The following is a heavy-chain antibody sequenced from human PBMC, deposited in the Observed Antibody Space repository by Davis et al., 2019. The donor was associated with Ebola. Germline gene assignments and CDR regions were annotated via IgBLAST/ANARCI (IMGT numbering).Heavy chain of an antibody. V-gene: IGHV3-13*01. CDR3: ARSLGDVVLVPAALVPDY. CDR1: GFTFSSYD. Sequence: GESLKISCAASGFTFSSYDMHWVRQATGKGLEWVSTIGVVGDTYYPGSVKGRFTISRDNAKNSLYLQMNSLRDEDTAVYYCARSLGDVVLVPAALVPDYWGQGTLVTVSS. D-gene: IGHD2-2*01. CDR2: IGVVGDT. J-gene: IGHJ4*02.